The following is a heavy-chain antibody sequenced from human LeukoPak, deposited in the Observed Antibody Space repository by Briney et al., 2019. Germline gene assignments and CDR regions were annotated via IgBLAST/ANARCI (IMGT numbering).Heavy chain of an antibody. V-gene: IGHV3-21*01. D-gene: IGHD3-10*01. CDR1: GFTFSNYP. Sequence: GGSLRLSCAASGFTFSNYPMGWVCQAPGKGLEWVSSISSSGSYIYYADSVKGRFTISRDNAKNSLYLQMNSLRAEDSAGYYCGGGGGNYGKYYFDYWGQGTLVSVSS. CDR2: ISSSGSYI. CDR3: GGGGGNYGKYYFDY. J-gene: IGHJ4*02.